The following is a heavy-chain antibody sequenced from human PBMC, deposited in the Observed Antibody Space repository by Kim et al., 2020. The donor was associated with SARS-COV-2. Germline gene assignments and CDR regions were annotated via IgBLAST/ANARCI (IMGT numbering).Heavy chain of an antibody. V-gene: IGHV4-31*03. CDR1: GGSISSGGYY. J-gene: IGHJ4*02. CDR3: ARGQGLITMIVVVVGAFDY. D-gene: IGHD3-22*01. Sequence: SETLSLTCTVSGGSISSGGYYWSWIRQHPGKGLEWIGYIYYSGSTYYNTSLKSRVTISVDTSKNQFSLKLSSVTAADTAMYYCARGQGLITMIVVVVGAFDYWGQGTLVTVSS. CDR2: IYYSGST.